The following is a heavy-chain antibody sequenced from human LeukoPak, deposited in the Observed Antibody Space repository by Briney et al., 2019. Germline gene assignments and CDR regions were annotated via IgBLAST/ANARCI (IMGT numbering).Heavy chain of an antibody. V-gene: IGHV1-2*02. D-gene: IGHD5-18*01. CDR3: ARAETDTAKKSE. CDR2: INTNRGGT. J-gene: IGHJ4*02. Sequence: ASVKVTCKASGYTFTGYYMQWVRQAPGQGLEWVGWINTNRGGTKYAPMFQGRVTMTRDTSISTAYMEVSRLRSDDTTVYYGARAETDTAKKSEWGQGTLVTVSS. CDR1: GYTFTGYY.